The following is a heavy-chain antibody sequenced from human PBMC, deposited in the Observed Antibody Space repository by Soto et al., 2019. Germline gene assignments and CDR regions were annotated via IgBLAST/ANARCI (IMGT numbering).Heavy chain of an antibody. Sequence: PGGSLRLSCAASGFTFSSYAMSWVRQAPGKGLEWVSAISGSGGSTYYADSVKGRFSISRDNAKNSLYLQMNSLRAEDTAVYYCNVDTAMVTDWYFDLWGRGTLVTVSS. CDR1: GFTFSSYA. V-gene: IGHV3-23*01. CDR2: ISGSGGST. D-gene: IGHD5-18*01. CDR3: NVDTAMVTDWYFDL. J-gene: IGHJ2*01.